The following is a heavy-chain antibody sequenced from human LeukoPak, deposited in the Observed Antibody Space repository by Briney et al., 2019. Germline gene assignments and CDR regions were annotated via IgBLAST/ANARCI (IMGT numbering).Heavy chain of an antibody. V-gene: IGHV1-18*01. CDR2: ISAYTGDT. J-gene: IGHJ5*02. Sequence: ASVKVSCKTSGYTFTNHGIGWVRQAPGQGLEWMGWISAYTGDTHYVQKFNDRVTMTIDTSTSTAYMELTSLRSDDTAFYYCARGLGLRLRPSRFDPWGQGTLVTVPS. CDR3: ARGLGLRLRPSRFDP. D-gene: IGHD2-21*02. CDR1: GYTFTNHG.